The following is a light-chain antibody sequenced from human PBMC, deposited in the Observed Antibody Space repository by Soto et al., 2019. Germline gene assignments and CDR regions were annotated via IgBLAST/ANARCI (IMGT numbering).Light chain of an antibody. CDR1: QSIIRY. V-gene: IGKV1-39*01. CDR2: AAS. Sequence: DIQMTQSPSSLSASVVDRVTITCLASQSIIRYLNWYQQKPGKAPNLLIYAASSMQSGVPSRFSGSGSGTEFALTISSLQPDDFATYHCQEYNTYSWAFGQGTKVDI. CDR3: QEYNTYSWA. J-gene: IGKJ1*01.